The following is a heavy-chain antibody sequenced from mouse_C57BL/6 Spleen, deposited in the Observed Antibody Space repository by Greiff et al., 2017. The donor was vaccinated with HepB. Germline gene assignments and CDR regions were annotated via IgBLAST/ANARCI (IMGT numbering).Heavy chain of an antibody. CDR1: GFTFSDYG. Sequence: EVKLVESGGGLVKPGGSLKLSCAASGFTFSDYGMHWVRQAPEKGLEWVAYISSGSSTIYYADTVKGRFTISRDNAKNTLVLQMTSLRSEDTAMYYCARTLFITTVVATDYFDYWGQGTTLTVSS. V-gene: IGHV5-17*01. CDR2: ISSGSSTI. CDR3: ARTLFITTVVATDYFDY. J-gene: IGHJ2*01. D-gene: IGHD1-1*01.